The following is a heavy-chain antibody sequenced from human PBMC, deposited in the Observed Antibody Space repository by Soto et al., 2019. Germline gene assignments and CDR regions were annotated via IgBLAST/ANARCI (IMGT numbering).Heavy chain of an antibody. D-gene: IGHD3-22*01. V-gene: IGHV3-30*18. CDR3: AKRAHYYDSSGYYFDY. CDR1: GFTFSSYG. Sequence: SGGSLRLSCAASGFTFSSYGMHWVRQAPGKGLEWVAVISYDGSNKYYADSVKGRFTISRDNSKNTLYLQMNSLRAEDTAVYYCAKRAHYYDSSGYYFDYWGQGTLVTVSS. J-gene: IGHJ4*02. CDR2: ISYDGSNK.